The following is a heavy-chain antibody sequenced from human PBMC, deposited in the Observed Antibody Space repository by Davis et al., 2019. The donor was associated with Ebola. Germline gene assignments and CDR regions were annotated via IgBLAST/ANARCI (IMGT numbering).Heavy chain of an antibody. CDR2: ISTSGNSG. V-gene: IGHV3-21*05. CDR1: GFTFRSYS. CDR3: AAKSIAVTGVYYYYGMDV. J-gene: IGHJ6*02. D-gene: IGHD6-19*01. Sequence: GESLKISCAASGFTFRSYSMIWVRQAPGTGLEWLSFISTSGNSGYYADAVGGRFTIFRDNAKNSVYLEMSSLRVEDTAVYYCAAKSIAVTGVYYYYGMDVWGQGTTVTVS.